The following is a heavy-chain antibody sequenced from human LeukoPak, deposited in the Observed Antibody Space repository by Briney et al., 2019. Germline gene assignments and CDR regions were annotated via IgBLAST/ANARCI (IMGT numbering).Heavy chain of an antibody. CDR3: ARQESAAAGENWFDP. J-gene: IGHJ5*02. CDR1: GGSISSYY. CDR2: IYYSGST. V-gene: IGHV4-59*08. D-gene: IGHD6-13*01. Sequence: SETLSLTCTVSGGSISSYYWSWIRQPPGKGLEWIGYIYYSGSTNYNPSLKSRVTISVDTSKNQFSLKLSSVTTADTAVYYCARQESAAAGENWFDPWGQGTLVTVSS.